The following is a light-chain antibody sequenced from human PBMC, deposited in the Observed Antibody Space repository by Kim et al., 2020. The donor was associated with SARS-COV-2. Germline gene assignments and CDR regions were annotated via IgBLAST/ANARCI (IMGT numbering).Light chain of an antibody. Sequence: SAAVVDKVTTTCRPSQRISSWLAWYQQKPGKAPKLMIYKASSLESGVPSRFSGSGSGTEFTLTISSLQPDDFATYYCQQYNSYPTFGQGTKVDIK. J-gene: IGKJ1*01. CDR2: KAS. CDR3: QQYNSYPT. V-gene: IGKV1-5*03. CDR1: QRISSW.